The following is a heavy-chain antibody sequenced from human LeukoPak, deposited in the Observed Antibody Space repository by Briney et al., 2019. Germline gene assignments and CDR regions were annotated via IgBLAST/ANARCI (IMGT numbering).Heavy chain of an antibody. Sequence: GGSLRLSCAASGFTFRSHSMNWVRQAPGKGLEWVSFISSSSDTKYYADSVKGRFTISRDNAKNSLYLQMNSLRAEDTAVYYCAKDLSSGGGYDWGQGTLVTVSS. CDR3: AKDLSSGGGYD. D-gene: IGHD3-16*01. J-gene: IGHJ4*02. CDR2: ISSSSDTK. CDR1: GFTFRSHS. V-gene: IGHV3-48*04.